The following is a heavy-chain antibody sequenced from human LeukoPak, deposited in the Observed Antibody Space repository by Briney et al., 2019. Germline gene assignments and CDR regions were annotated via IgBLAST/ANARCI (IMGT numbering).Heavy chain of an antibody. CDR1: GYTFTGYY. CDR3: ARGSGSYNWFDP. Sequence: ASVKVSCKASGYTFTGYYMHWVRQAPGQGLEWMGRINPNSGGTNYAQKFQGRVTMTRDTPISTAYMELSRLRSDDTAVYYCARGSGSYNWFDPWGQGTLVTVSS. V-gene: IGHV1-2*06. CDR2: INPNSGGT. D-gene: IGHD3-10*01. J-gene: IGHJ5*02.